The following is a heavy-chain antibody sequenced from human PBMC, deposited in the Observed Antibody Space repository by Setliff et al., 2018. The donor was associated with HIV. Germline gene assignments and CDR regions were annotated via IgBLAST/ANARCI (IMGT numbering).Heavy chain of an antibody. CDR3: ARVQMAYSAFDV. D-gene: IGHD2-15*01. J-gene: IGHJ3*01. CDR1: GGSISTYY. Sequence: SETLSLTCTVSGGSISTYYWSWIRQPPGQGLEWIGSIYFTGSSDNNPSPKSRVTLSVDTSKHQFSLKLSSVTAADTAVYYCARVQMAYSAFDVWGQGTMVTVSS. V-gene: IGHV4-59*01. CDR2: IYFTGSS.